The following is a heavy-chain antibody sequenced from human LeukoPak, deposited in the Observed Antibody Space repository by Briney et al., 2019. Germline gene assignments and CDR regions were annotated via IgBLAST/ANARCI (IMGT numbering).Heavy chain of an antibody. CDR2: IASDGSST. J-gene: IGHJ4*02. CDR3: ARGRPHGNDY. CDR1: GFTFSSYW. V-gene: IGHV3-74*01. Sequence: GGSLRLSCAASGFTFSSYWMNWVRQAPGKGLVWVSRIASDGSSTTYADSAEGRFSISRDNAKNTLYLQMNSLRVEDTAVYYCARGRPHGNDYWGQGTLVTVSS. D-gene: IGHD4-23*01.